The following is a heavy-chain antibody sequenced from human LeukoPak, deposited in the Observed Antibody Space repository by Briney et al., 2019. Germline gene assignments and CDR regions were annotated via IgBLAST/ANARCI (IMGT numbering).Heavy chain of an antibody. Sequence: PGGSLRLSCAASGSSFDIYALSWVRQAPGKGLEWVSAITGSGDTTYHAESLKGRFSISRDNSKNTLYLHMNSLRGDDTAVYYCVRGQAMADFWGQGTLVTVSS. CDR2: ITGSGDTT. CDR1: GSSFDIYA. D-gene: IGHD3-3*01. CDR3: VRGQAMADF. J-gene: IGHJ4*02. V-gene: IGHV3-23*01.